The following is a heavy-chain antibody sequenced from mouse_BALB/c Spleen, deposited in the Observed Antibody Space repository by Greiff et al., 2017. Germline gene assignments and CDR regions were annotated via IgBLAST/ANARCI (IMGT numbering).Heavy chain of an antibody. Sequence: EVQGVESGGGLVKPGGSLKLSCAASGFTFSSYAMSWVRQTPEKRLEWVASISSGGSTYYPDSVKGRFTISRDNARNILYLQMSSLRSEDTAMYYCARDAYYGNPLDYWGQGTSVTVSS. D-gene: IGHD2-10*01. V-gene: IGHV5-6-5*01. CDR1: GFTFSSYA. CDR2: ISSGGST. J-gene: IGHJ4*01. CDR3: ARDAYYGNPLDY.